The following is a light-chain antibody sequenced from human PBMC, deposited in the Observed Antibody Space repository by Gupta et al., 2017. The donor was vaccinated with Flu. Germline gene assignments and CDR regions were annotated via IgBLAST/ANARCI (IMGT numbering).Light chain of an antibody. Sequence: TISCTGTSRDVGGFNYVSWFQQHPGKAPKLLIYEVANRPSGVSYRFSGSKSGNTASLTISGLQAEDEADYYCSSYTTSSTPEVFGGGTKLTVL. J-gene: IGLJ2*01. V-gene: IGLV2-14*01. CDR2: EVA. CDR1: SRDVGGFNY. CDR3: SSYTTSSTPEV.